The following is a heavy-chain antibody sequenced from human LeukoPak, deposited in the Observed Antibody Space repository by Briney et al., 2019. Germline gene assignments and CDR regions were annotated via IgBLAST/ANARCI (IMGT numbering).Heavy chain of an antibody. CDR3: ARDCSGGSCYNDANFDY. V-gene: IGHV1-8*01. CDR2: MNPNSGNT. CDR1: GYTFTSYD. Sequence: ASVKVSCKASGYTFTSYDINWVRQATGQGLEWMGWMNPNSGNTGYAQKFQGRVTMTRNTSINTAYMELSSLRSEDTAVYYCARDCSGGSCYNDANFDYWGQGTLVTVSS. D-gene: IGHD2-15*01. J-gene: IGHJ4*02.